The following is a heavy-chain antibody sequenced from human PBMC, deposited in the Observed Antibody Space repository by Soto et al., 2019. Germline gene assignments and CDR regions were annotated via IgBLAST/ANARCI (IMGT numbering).Heavy chain of an antibody. CDR1: GGSISSISYY. D-gene: IGHD6-6*01. V-gene: IGHV4-39*01. J-gene: IGHJ4*02. CDR3: FYSSSGKGYFDY. CDR2: IYYSGST. Sequence: PSETLSLTCTVSGGSISSISYYWGWIRQPPGKGLEWIGSIYYSGSTYYNPSLKSRVTISVDTSKNQFSLKLSSVTAADTAVYYCFYSSSGKGYFDYWGQGTLVTVSS.